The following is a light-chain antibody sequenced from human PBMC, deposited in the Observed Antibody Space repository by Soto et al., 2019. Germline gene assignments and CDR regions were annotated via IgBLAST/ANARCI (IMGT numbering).Light chain of an antibody. CDR3: QQRSNWIT. V-gene: IGKV3-11*01. CDR2: DAS. J-gene: IGKJ5*01. CDR1: QSVSRY. Sequence: EIVLTQSPGNLSLSPGERAALSCGASQSVSRYLAWYQQTPGQAPRLLIYDASYRATGIPARFSGSGSGTYFILTISSIEPEDFAIYYCQQRSNWITFGQGTRLEIK.